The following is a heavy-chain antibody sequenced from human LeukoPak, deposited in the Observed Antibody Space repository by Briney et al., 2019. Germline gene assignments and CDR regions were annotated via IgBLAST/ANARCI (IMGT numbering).Heavy chain of an antibody. CDR1: GGSFSDYY. D-gene: IGHD3-16*02. J-gene: IGHJ4*02. V-gene: IGHV4-34*01. CDR3: ARRGQAGYLY. CDR2: INHSGST. Sequence: SGTLSLTCAVSGGSFSDYYWSWIRQPPRKGLEWIGEINHSGSTNYNPSLQSRVTISVDTSKNQFSLNLYSVTAADTAVYYCARRGQAGYLYWGQGTLVTVSS.